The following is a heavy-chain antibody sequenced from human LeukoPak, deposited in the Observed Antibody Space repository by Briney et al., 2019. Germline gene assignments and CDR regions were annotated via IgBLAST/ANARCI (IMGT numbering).Heavy chain of an antibody. CDR1: GFTFSSYG. V-gene: IGHV3-30*02. Sequence: GGSLRLSCAASGFTFSSYGMHWVRQAPGKGLEWVAFIRYDGSNKYYADSVKGRFTISRDNSKNTLYLQMNSLRAGDTAVYYCAKVGDSSSWYPSGNFDYWGQGTLVTVSS. D-gene: IGHD6-13*01. CDR2: IRYDGSNK. CDR3: AKVGDSSSWYPSGNFDY. J-gene: IGHJ4*02.